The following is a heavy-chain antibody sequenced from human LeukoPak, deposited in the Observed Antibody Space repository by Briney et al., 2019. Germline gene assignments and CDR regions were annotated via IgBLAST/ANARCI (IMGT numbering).Heavy chain of an antibody. V-gene: IGHV4-4*07. Sequence: SETLSLTCTVSGGSISNYYWNWIRQPAGKGLEWIGRIYTSGSTNYNPSLKSRVTMSVDTSKNQFCLDLSSVTAADTAVYYCARGQQGYYYDSSGYPASFDYWGQGTLVTVSS. CDR3: ARGQQGYYYDSSGYPASFDY. CDR1: GGSISNYY. CDR2: IYTSGST. J-gene: IGHJ4*02. D-gene: IGHD3-22*01.